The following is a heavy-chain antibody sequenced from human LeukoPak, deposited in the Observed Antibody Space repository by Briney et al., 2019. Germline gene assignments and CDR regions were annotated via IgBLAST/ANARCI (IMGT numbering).Heavy chain of an antibody. CDR2: MDYEASGT. V-gene: IGHV3-74*01. CDR1: GFTLSSNW. J-gene: IGHJ4*02. Sequence: GGSLTLSCAVSGFTLSSNWMHWGRHAPGKALDCVSRMDYEASGTSYANSVKGRFTISRDNAKNTVYLQMNSLRVEDSAVYYCATVFDYWGQGTLVTVSS. CDR3: ATVFDY.